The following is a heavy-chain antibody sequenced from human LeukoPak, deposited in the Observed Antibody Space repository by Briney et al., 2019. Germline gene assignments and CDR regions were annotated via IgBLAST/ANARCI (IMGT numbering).Heavy chain of an antibody. CDR2: IYTSGST. Sequence: SETLSLACTVSGGSISSYYWSWIRQPSGMGLEWIGRIYTSGSTNYNPSLKSRVTISVDKSKNQFSLKLSSVTAADTAVYYCARVAPYDSSGIGAFDIWGKGTMVTVSS. CDR3: ARVAPYDSSGIGAFDI. V-gene: IGHV4-4*07. CDR1: GGSISSYY. D-gene: IGHD3-22*01. J-gene: IGHJ3*02.